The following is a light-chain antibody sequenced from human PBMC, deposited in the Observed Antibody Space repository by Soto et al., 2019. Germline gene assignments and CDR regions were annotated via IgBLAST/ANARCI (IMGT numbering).Light chain of an antibody. J-gene: IGLJ1*01. CDR3: CSYTTSSTNYV. CDR2: DVT. Sequence: QSALTQPASVSGSPGQSITISCTGTSSDVGGYNYVSWYQQHPGKAPKLMIFDVTNRPSGVSNRFSGSKSGNTASLTISGLQAEDEADYYCCSYTTSSTNYVFGTGTKVTV. CDR1: SSDVGGYNY. V-gene: IGLV2-14*01.